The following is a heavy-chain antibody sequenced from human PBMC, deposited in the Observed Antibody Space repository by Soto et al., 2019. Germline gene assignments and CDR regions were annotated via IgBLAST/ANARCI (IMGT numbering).Heavy chain of an antibody. D-gene: IGHD3-3*01. V-gene: IGHV4-59*12. CDR1: GGSISSYY. CDR3: ARDHRHGREYYDFWSGSYDAFDI. J-gene: IGHJ3*02. CDR2: IYYSGST. Sequence: SETLSLTCTVSGGSISSYYWSWLRQPPGKGLEWIGYIYYSGSTNYNPSLKSRVTISVDTSKNQFSLKLSSVTAEDTAVYYCARDHRHGREYYDFWSGSYDAFDIWGQGTMVTVSS.